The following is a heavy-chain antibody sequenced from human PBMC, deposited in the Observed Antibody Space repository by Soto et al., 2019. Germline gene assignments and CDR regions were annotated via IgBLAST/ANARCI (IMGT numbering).Heavy chain of an antibody. D-gene: IGHD2-21*02. CDR3: ARDEHVSEYCGGDCYFDY. CDR2: INPSGGST. V-gene: IGHV1-46*01. J-gene: IGHJ4*02. CDR1: GYTFTSYY. Sequence: ASVKVSCKASGYTFTSYYMHWVRQAPGQGLEWMGIINPSGGSTSYAQKFQGRVTMTRDTSTSTVYMELSSLRSEDTAVYYCARDEHVSEYCGGDCYFDYWGQGTLVPVSS.